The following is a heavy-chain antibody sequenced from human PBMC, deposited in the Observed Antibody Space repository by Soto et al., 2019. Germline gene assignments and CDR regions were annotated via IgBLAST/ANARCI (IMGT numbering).Heavy chain of an antibody. CDR1: EGPISGIGCP. J-gene: IGHJ4*02. CDR3: AAGGGLPRYY. D-gene: IGHD5-12*01. V-gene: IGHV4-30-2*01. CDR2: IYHSGST. Sequence: TWTVAEGPISGIGCPRSCNRKPPGKGLEWIGYIYHSGSTYYNPSLKSRVTISVDRSKNQFTLKLSSVTAADTAVYCCAAGGGLPRYYWGQGTLVTVSS.